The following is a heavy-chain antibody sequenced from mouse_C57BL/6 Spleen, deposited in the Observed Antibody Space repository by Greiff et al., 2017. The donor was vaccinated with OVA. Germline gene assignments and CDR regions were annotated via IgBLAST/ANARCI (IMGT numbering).Heavy chain of an antibody. Sequence: EVQLQQSGPELVKPGASVKLSCKASGYSFTGYYMNWVQQSPDKSLEWIGEINPSTGGTTYNQKFKAKATLTVDKSSSTAYMQLKSLTSEDAAVYYCERSDYGNYLDYWGQGTTLTVSS. CDR2: INPSTGGT. J-gene: IGHJ2*01. D-gene: IGHD2-1*01. CDR3: ERSDYGNYLDY. CDR1: GYSFTGYY. V-gene: IGHV1-42*01.